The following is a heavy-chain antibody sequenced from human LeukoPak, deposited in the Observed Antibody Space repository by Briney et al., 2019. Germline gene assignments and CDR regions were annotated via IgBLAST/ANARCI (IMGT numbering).Heavy chain of an antibody. J-gene: IGHJ4*02. V-gene: IGHV1-46*01. CDR3: ARARNDYDFWSGYSPANYFDY. D-gene: IGHD3-3*01. Sequence: ASVKVSCKASGYTFTSYYMHWVRQAPGQGLEWMGITNPSGGSTSYAQKFQGRVTMTRDTSTSTVYMELSSLRSEDTAVYYCARARNDYDFWSGYSPANYFDYWGQGTLVTVSS. CDR2: TNPSGGST. CDR1: GYTFTSYY.